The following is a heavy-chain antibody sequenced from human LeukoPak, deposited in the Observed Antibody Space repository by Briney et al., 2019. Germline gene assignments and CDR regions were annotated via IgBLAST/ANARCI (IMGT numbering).Heavy chain of an antibody. D-gene: IGHD3-3*02. V-gene: IGHV4-39*01. CDR1: GGSISSSSYY. CDR2: IYYSGST. J-gene: IGHJ4*02. CDR3: ARHPIFGPWDY. Sequence: IPSETLSLTCTVSGGSISSSSYYWGWIRQPPGKGLEWIGSIYYSGSTYYNPSLKSRVTISVDTSKNQFSLKLSSVTAADTAVYYCARHPIFGPWDYWGQGTLVTVSS.